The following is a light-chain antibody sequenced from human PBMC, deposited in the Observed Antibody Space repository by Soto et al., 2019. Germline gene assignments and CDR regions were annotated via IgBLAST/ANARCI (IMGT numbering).Light chain of an antibody. V-gene: IGLV2-14*01. CDR2: DVS. Sequence: QSVLTQPASVSGSPGQSITISCTGTSSDVGGYNYVSWYQQPPGKAPRLMIYDVSNRPSGDSNRFSGSKSGNTASLTISGPQAEVEVDYYRSSYTSSDVVVFGGGTKLTVL. CDR3: SSYTSSDVVV. J-gene: IGLJ2*01. CDR1: SSDVGGYNY.